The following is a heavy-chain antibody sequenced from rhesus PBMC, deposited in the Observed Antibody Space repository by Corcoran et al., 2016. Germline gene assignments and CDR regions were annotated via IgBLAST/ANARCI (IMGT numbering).Heavy chain of an antibody. J-gene: IGHJ4*01. D-gene: IGHD1-44*02. Sequence: EVQLVETGGGLVQPGGSLKLSCAASGFTFSSYGMSWVRQAPGKGIEWVSSINSGGGSTYYADSVKGRFTISRANAKNTLSLQMNSLRAEDTAVYYCAKEGYGWEPPYWGQGVLVTVSS. CDR3: AKEGYGWEPPY. CDR1: GFTFSSYG. V-gene: IGHV3S5*01. CDR2: INSGGGST.